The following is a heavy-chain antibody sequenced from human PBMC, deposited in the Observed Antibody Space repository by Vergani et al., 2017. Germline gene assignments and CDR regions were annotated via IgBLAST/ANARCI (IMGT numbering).Heavy chain of an antibody. CDR1: GFTFSSYG. CDR2: ISSSSSYI. CDR3: ARVGGYDPDY. Sequence: VQLVESGGGVVQPGRSLRLSCAASGFTFSSYGMHWVRQAPGKGLEWVSSISSSSSYIYYADSVKGRFTISRDNAKNSLYLQMNSLGAEDTAVYYCARVGGYDPDYWGQGTLVTVSS. J-gene: IGHJ4*02. V-gene: IGHV3-21*01. D-gene: IGHD5-12*01.